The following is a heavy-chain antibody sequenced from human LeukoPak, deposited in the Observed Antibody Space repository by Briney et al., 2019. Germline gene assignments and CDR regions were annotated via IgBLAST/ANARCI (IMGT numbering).Heavy chain of an antibody. D-gene: IGHD3-22*01. CDR2: MNPNSGDT. J-gene: IGHJ4*02. CDR1: GYTFTNYE. V-gene: IGHV1-8*01. CDR3: ARGLGTYDSSELTWPMISF. Sequence: ASVKVSCKASGYTFTNYEINWVRQATGQGLEWMGWMNPNSGDTAYAQKFQGRITMTRSTSISTAYMELGSLRSEDTAVYYCARGLGTYDSSELTWPMISFWGQGTLVTVSS.